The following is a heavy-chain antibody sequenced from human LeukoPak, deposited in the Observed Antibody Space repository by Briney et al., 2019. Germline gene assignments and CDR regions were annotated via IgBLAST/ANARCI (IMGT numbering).Heavy chain of an antibody. V-gene: IGHV3-13*01. D-gene: IGHD2-2*01. CDR3: ARVAKEVVGGVYYFDY. CDR2: ISTAGGT. J-gene: IGHJ4*02. Sequence: PGGSLRLSCAASGFTFSDYDMHWVRQATGKGLEWVSAISTAGGTYYTGSVKSRFSISRENAKNYLYLQMNSLRAGDTAVYYCARVAKEVVGGVYYFDYWGQGTLVTVSS. CDR1: GFTFSDYD.